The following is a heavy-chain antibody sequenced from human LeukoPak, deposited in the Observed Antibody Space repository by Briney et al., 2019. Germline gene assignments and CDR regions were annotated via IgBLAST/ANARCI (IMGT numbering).Heavy chain of an antibody. J-gene: IGHJ4*02. Sequence: PGGSLRLSCAVSGFSFSTYWMSWVRQAPGKGLEWVANINEDGGEKYHVDSVEGRFTISRDNRRSSLYLQMNSLRAEDTAVYYCARASDVGTTDYWGQGTLVAVSS. CDR3: ARASDVGTTDY. D-gene: IGHD1-7*01. CDR2: INEDGGEK. V-gene: IGHV3-7*04. CDR1: GFSFSTYW.